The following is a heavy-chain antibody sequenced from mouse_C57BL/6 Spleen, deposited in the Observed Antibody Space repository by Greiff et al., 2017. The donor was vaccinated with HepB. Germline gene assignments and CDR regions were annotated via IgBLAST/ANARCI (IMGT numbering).Heavy chain of an antibody. CDR2: INPNNGGT. D-gene: IGHD1-1*01. V-gene: IGHV1-26*01. CDR1: GYTFTDYY. J-gene: IGHJ3*01. CDR3: NYGSSWFAY. Sequence: EVQLQQSGPELVKPGASVKISCKASGYTFTDYYMNWVKQSHGKSLEWIGDINPNNGGTSYNQKFKGKATLTVDKSSSTAYMELRSLTSEDSAVYYCNYGSSWFAYWGQGTLVTVSA.